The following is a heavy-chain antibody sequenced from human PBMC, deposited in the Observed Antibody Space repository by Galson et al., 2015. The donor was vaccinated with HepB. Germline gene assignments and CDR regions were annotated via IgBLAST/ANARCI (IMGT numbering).Heavy chain of an antibody. J-gene: IGHJ4*02. CDR2: ISSSSSTI. CDR1: GFTFSSYS. D-gene: IGHD3-22*01. Sequence: SLRLSCAASGFTFSSYSMNWLRQAPGKGLEWVSYISSSSSTIYYADSVKGRFTISRDNAKNSLYLQMNSLRAEDTAVYYCARAPQGVRYYYDSSGYFFDYWGQGTLVTVSS. V-gene: IGHV3-48*01. CDR3: ARAPQGVRYYYDSSGYFFDY.